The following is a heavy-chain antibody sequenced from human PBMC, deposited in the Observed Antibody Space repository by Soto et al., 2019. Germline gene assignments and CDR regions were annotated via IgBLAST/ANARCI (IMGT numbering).Heavy chain of an antibody. CDR3: ADGGEWSFNFEY. J-gene: IGHJ4*02. CDR1: GFTFSSYA. CDR2: ISASGGNA. D-gene: IGHD3-3*01. Sequence: EVQLLESGGGLVQPGGSLRLSCAASGFTFSSYAMSWGRQAPGKGLEWVAGISASGGNAYYADSVKGRFTISRDNSKNTLYLQMNNLRVADKAIYYCADGGEWSFNFEYWGQGTLVTVSS. V-gene: IGHV3-23*01.